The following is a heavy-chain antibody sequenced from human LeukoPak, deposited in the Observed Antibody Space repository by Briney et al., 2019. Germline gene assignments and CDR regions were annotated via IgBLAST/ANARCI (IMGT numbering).Heavy chain of an antibody. CDR1: GGSIGSSSYY. CDR3: ARENGYYFDY. J-gene: IGHJ4*02. CDR2: IYYSGST. V-gene: IGHV4-39*07. D-gene: IGHD3-16*01. Sequence: SETLSLTCTVSGGSIGSSSYYWGWIRQPPGKGLEWIGSIYYSGSTYYNPSLKSRVTISVDTSKNPFSLKLSSVTAADTAVYYCARENGYYFDYWGQGTLVTVSS.